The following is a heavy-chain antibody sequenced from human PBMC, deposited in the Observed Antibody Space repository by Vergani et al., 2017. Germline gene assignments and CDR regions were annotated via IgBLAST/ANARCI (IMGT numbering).Heavy chain of an antibody. D-gene: IGHD2-15*01. Sequence: QVQLVQSGAEVKKPGASVKVSCKASGYTFTSYGISWVRQAPGQGLEWMGWIIPILGIANYAQKFQGRVTITADKSTSTAYMELSSLRSEDTAVYYCARVRCSGGSCDPSGAFDIWGQGTMVTVSS. CDR1: GYTFTSYG. CDR3: ARVRCSGGSCDPSGAFDI. V-gene: IGHV1-69*10. CDR2: IIPILGIA. J-gene: IGHJ3*02.